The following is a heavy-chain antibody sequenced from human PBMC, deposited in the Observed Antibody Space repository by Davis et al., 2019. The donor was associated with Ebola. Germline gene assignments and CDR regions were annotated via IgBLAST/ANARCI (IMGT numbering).Heavy chain of an antibody. CDR3: STDPARGY. Sequence: GESLKISCAASGFSFNEAWTWMNWVRQAPGKGLEWVGRIRSKTNGGIIDYAAFVEGRFIISRDDSKNTLFLQINSLRTEDTVVYYCSTDPARGYWGQGTLVNVSS. J-gene: IGHJ4*02. CDR2: IRSKTNGGII. CDR1: GFSFNEAW. V-gene: IGHV3-15*07.